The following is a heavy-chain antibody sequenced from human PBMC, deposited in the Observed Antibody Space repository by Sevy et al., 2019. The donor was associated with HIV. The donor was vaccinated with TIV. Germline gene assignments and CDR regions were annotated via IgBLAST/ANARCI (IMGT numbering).Heavy chain of an antibody. CDR3: ARDVRGEGIRPGDLDY. V-gene: IGHV3-33*01. Sequence: GGSLRLSCAASGFTFSSYGMHWVRQAPGKGLEWVAVIWFDGSNKYYADSVKGRFTTSRDNSSNTLYLQMNSLRAEDTAVYYCARDVRGEGIRPGDLDYWGQGTLVTVSS. D-gene: IGHD3-10*02. CDR2: IWFDGSNK. CDR1: GFTFSSYG. J-gene: IGHJ4*02.